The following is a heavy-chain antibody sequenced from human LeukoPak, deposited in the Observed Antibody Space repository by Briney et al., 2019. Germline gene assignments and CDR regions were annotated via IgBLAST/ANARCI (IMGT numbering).Heavy chain of an antibody. CDR2: IYYSGST. CDR3: ARDRGDAFDI. CDR1: GGSISSYY. V-gene: IGHV4-59*01. J-gene: IGHJ3*02. Sequence: SETLSLTCTVSGGSISSYYWSWIRQPPGKGLEWIGYIYYSGSTNYNPSLKSRVTISVDTSKNQFSLKLSSVTAADTAVYYCARDRGDAFDIWGQGTMVTVSS.